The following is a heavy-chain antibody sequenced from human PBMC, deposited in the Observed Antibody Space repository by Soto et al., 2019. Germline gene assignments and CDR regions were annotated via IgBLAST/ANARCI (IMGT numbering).Heavy chain of an antibody. Sequence: QVQLVQSGAEVKKPGSSVKVSCKASGGTFSSYTISWVRQAPGQGLEWMGRIIPILGIANYAQKFQGRVTITADKCTSTAYMELRSRRSEDTAVYYCARDRGDGGENYWGRGTLVTVSS. CDR1: GGTFSSYT. D-gene: IGHD2-21*02. V-gene: IGHV1-69*08. J-gene: IGHJ4*02. CDR3: ARDRGDGGENY. CDR2: IIPILGIA.